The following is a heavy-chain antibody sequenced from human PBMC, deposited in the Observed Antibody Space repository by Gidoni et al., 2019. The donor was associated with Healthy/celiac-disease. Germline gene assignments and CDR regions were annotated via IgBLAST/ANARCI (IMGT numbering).Heavy chain of an antibody. CDR3: ARGAGGYYYDSSGYYYPNYYYGMDV. D-gene: IGHD3-22*01. CDR2: INPNSGGT. J-gene: IGHJ6*02. Sequence: QVQLVQSGAEVKKPGASVKVSCKASGYTFTGYYMPWVRQAPGQGLEWMGWINPNSGGTNYAQKFQGWVTMTRDTSISTAYMELSRLRSDDTAVYYCARGAGGYYYDSSGYYYPNYYYGMDVWGQGTTVTVSS. CDR1: GYTFTGYY. V-gene: IGHV1-2*04.